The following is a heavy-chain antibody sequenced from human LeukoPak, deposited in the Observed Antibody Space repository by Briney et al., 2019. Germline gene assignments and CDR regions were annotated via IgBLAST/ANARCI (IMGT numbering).Heavy chain of an antibody. V-gene: IGHV3-30*03. J-gene: IGHJ6*02. Sequence: GGSLRLSCAASGFTFSSYGMHWVRQAPGKGLEWVAVISYDGSNKYYADSVKGRFTISRDNAKNSLYLQMNSLRAEDTAVYYCASQYYYAMDVWGQGTTVTVSS. CDR3: ASQYYYAMDV. CDR1: GFTFSSYG. CDR2: ISYDGSNK.